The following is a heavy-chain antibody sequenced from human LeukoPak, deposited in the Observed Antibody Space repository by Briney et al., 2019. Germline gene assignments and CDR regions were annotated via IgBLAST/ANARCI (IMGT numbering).Heavy chain of an antibody. CDR3: AKDWGYDFWSGYPDY. Sequence: GGSLRLSCAASGFTFSSYGMHWVRQAPGMGLEWVAFIRYDGSNKYYADSVKGRFTISRDNSKNTLYLQMNSLRAEDTAVYYCAKDWGYDFWSGYPDYWGQGTLVTVSS. CDR1: GFTFSSYG. J-gene: IGHJ4*02. V-gene: IGHV3-30*02. D-gene: IGHD3-3*01. CDR2: IRYDGSNK.